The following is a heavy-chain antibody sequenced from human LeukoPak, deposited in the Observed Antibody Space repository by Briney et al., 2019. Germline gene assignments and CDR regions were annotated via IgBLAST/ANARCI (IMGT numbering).Heavy chain of an antibody. CDR1: GGSISSYY. CDR3: ARGGRYSYGSFYYYGMDV. J-gene: IGHJ6*02. V-gene: IGHV4-59*12. Sequence: PSETLSLTCTVSGGSISSYYWSWIRQPPGKGLEWIGYIYYSGSTNYNPSLKSRVTISVDTSKNQFSLKLSSVTAADTAVYYCARGGRYSYGSFYYYGMDVWGQGTTVTVSS. CDR2: IYYSGST. D-gene: IGHD5-18*01.